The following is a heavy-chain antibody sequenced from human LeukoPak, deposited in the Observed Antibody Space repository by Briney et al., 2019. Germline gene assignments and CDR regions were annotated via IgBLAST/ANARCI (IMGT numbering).Heavy chain of an antibody. Sequence: PGGSLRLSCAVSEFTFNNYAMSWVRQAPGKGLEWVSAITTGGATTFYADSVKGRFTISRDNSKNTLYLQMNSLRAEDTAVYYCARDQIGYSLLDYWGQGTLVTVSS. CDR2: ITTGGATT. V-gene: IGHV3-23*01. CDR3: ARDQIGYSLLDY. CDR1: EFTFNNYA. D-gene: IGHD5-18*01. J-gene: IGHJ4*02.